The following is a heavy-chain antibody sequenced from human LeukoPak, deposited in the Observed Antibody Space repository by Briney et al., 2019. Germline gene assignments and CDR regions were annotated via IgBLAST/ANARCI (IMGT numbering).Heavy chain of an antibody. D-gene: IGHD6-13*01. CDR3: ATPRGGSSFYFDY. CDR1: GGSFSGYY. J-gene: IGHJ4*02. V-gene: IGHV4-34*01. CDR2: INHSGST. Sequence: SETLSLTCAVYGGSFSGYYWSWIRQPPGKGLEWIGEINHSGSTNYNPSLKSRVTISVDTSKNQFSLKLSSETAADTAVYYCATPRGGSSFYFDYWGQGTLVTVSS.